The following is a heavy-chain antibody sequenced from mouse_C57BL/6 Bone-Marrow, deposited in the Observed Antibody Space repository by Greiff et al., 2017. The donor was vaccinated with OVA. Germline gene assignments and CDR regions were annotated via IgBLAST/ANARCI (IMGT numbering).Heavy chain of an antibody. V-gene: IGHV1-64*01. J-gene: IGHJ2*01. CDR1: GYTFTSYW. D-gene: IGHD2-4*01. CDR2: IHPNSGST. CDR3: ALYYDYDGGGFDY. Sequence: QVQLQQPGAELVKPGASVKLSCKASGYTFTSYWMHWVKQRPGQGLEWIGMIHPNSGSTNYNEKFKSKATLTVDKSSSTAYMQLSSLTSEDAAVYYGALYYDYDGGGFDYWGQGTTLTVSS.